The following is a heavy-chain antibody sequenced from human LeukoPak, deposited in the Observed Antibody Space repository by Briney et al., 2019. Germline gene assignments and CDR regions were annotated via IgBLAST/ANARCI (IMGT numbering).Heavy chain of an antibody. V-gene: IGHV3-48*04. CDR1: GFTFSSYS. CDR2: ITNSGSTT. D-gene: IGHD6-25*01. CDR3: ARFAAGGSYYYYMDV. Sequence: PGGSLRLSCAASGFTFSSYSMNWVRQAPGKGLEWVSYITNSGSTTYYADSVKGRFTISRDDARNSLYLQMNSLRADDTAVYYCARFAAGGSYYYYMDVWGKGTTVTVSS. J-gene: IGHJ6*03.